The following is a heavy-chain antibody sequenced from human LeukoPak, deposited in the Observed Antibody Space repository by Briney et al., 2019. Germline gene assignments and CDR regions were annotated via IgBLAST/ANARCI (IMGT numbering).Heavy chain of an antibody. J-gene: IGHJ3*02. CDR3: ARKVSSGAFDI. D-gene: IGHD1-26*01. V-gene: IGHV4-31*03. Sequence: SETLSLTCTVSGGSISSGGYYWSWIRQHPGKGLEWIGYIYYSGSTYYNPSLKSRVTISVDTSKNQFSLKLSSVTAADTAVYYCARKVSSGAFDIWGQGTTVTVSS. CDR1: GGSISSGGYY. CDR2: IYYSGST.